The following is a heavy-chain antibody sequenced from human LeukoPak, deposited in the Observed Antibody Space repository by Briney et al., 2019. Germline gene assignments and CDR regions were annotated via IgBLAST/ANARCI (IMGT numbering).Heavy chain of an antibody. CDR1: GFTFSGFW. D-gene: IGHD3-22*01. CDR3: AKGTGLLRRGYFDY. J-gene: IGHJ4*02. Sequence: PGGSLRLSCAVSGFTFSGFWMSWSRQAPGKGLEWVASINSDGSEGYYADVVEGRFTISRDNAKNSLYLQINSLRAEDTAVYYCAKGTGLLRRGYFDYWGQGTLVTVSS. V-gene: IGHV3-7*03. CDR2: INSDGSEG.